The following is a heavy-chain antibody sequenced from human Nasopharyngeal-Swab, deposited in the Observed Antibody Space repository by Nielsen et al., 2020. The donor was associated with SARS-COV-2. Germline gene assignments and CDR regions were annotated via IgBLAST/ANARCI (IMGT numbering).Heavy chain of an antibody. Sequence: SETLSLTCTVSGGSISSYYWSWIRQPPGKGLEWIGYIYYSGSTNYNPSLKSRVIISVDTSKNRFSLKLSSVTAADTAVYYCARVPLFHAFDIWGQGTMVTVSS. CDR3: ARVPLFHAFDI. J-gene: IGHJ3*02. CDR2: IYYSGST. CDR1: GGSISSYY. D-gene: IGHD3-3*01. V-gene: IGHV4-59*01.